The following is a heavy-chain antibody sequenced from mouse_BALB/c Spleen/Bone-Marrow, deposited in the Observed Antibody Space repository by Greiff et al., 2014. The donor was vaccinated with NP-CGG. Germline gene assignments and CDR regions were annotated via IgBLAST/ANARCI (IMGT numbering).Heavy chain of an antibody. Sequence: EVKLVESGGGLVKPGGSLKLSCAASGFTFSSYAMSWVRQTPEKRLEWVATITSGGIYTYYPDSVKGRFTITTDNAKNTLYLQVSMQRSEDTAMYYCARRWVYDDDWYFDVWGAGTTVTVSA. D-gene: IGHD2-4*01. J-gene: IGHJ1*01. V-gene: IGHV5-9-3*01. CDR1: GFTFSSYA. CDR3: ARRWVYDDDWYFDV. CDR2: ITSGGIYT.